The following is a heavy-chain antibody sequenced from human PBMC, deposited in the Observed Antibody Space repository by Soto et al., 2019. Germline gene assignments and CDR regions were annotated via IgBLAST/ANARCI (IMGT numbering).Heavy chain of an antibody. Sequence: PSETLSLTCTVSGGSISSSSYYWSWIRQPPGKGLEWIGYIYYSGSTNYNPSLKSRVTISVDTSKNQFSLKLSSVTAADTAVYYCARESGQRSSGGKTIYFDYWGQGTLVTVSS. V-gene: IGHV4-61*01. CDR3: ARESGQRSSGGKTIYFDY. CDR1: GGSISSSSYY. CDR2: IYYSGST. J-gene: IGHJ4*02. D-gene: IGHD2-15*01.